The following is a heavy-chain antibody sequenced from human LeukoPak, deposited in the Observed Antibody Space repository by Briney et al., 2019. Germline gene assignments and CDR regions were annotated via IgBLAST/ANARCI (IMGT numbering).Heavy chain of an antibody. D-gene: IGHD5-12*01. CDR3: ARQPATGAYFDY. CDR1: GYSFPDYW. V-gene: IGHV5-51*01. J-gene: IGHJ4*02. CDR2: IYVGDSDT. Sequence: GESLQISCKGSGYSFPDYWIGWVRQLPGKGLQWMGTIYVGDSDTRYSPSFQGPVTISADKSITTAYLQWSSLKASNTAMYYCARQPATGAYFDYWGQGTLVTVSS.